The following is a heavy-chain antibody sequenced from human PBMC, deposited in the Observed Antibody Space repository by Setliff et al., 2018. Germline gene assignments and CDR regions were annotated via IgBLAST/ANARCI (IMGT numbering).Heavy chain of an antibody. CDR1: GFTFTNYW. V-gene: IGHV3-7*01. D-gene: IGHD6-19*01. Sequence: TGGSLRLSCAASGFTFTNYWINWVRQAPGKGLEWVANIKQDESEKHYVGSVKGRFTISRDNARNSVYLQMNSLRAEDAAVYYCATSDWYAAFDHWGQGTLVTVS. CDR3: ATSDWYAAFDH. J-gene: IGHJ4*02. CDR2: IKQDESEK.